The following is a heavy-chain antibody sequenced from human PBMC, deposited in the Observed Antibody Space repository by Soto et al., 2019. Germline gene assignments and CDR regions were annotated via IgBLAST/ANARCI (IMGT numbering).Heavy chain of an antibody. CDR2: IYYSGST. CDR3: ASTTPYCSGGSCYPGHFDY. CDR1: GGSIRRSSYY. D-gene: IGHD2-15*01. J-gene: IGHJ4*02. V-gene: IGHV4-39*01. Sequence: EKLSHPCTGSGGSIRRSSYYWGWIRQPPGKGLEWIGSIYYSGSTYYNPSLKSRVTISVDTSKNQFSLKLSSVTAADTAVYYCASTTPYCSGGSCYPGHFDYRGQGTLVTVSS.